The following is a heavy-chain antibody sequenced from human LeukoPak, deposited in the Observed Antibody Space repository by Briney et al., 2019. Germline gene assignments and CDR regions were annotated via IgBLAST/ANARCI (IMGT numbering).Heavy chain of an antibody. V-gene: IGHV5-51*01. CDR2: IYPGDSDT. Sequence: GESQKISCKGSGYSFTSYWIGWVRQMPGKGLEWMGIIYPGDSDTRYSPSFQGQVTISADKSISTAYLQWSSLEASDTAMYYCARQVTGIAAAGTPGGDYYYYYMDVWGKGTTVTVSS. CDR3: ARQVTGIAAAGTPGGDYYYYYMDV. J-gene: IGHJ6*03. D-gene: IGHD6-13*01. CDR1: GYSFTSYW.